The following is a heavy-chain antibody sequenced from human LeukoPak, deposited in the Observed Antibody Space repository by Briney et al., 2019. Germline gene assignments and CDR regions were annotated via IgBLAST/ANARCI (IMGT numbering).Heavy chain of an antibody. CDR2: IIPILGTA. V-gene: IGHV1-69*13. Sequence: GASVKVSCKASGGTFSSYAISWVRQAPGQGLEWMGGIIPILGTANYAQKFQGRVTITADESTSTAYMELSSLRSEDTAVYYCARSPDNAPGYDSLYYFDYWGQGTLVTVSS. CDR3: ARSPDNAPGYDSLYYFDY. J-gene: IGHJ4*02. D-gene: IGHD5-12*01. CDR1: GGTFSSYA.